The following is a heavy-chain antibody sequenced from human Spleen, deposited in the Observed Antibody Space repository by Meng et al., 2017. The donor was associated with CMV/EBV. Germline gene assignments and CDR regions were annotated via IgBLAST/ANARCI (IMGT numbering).Heavy chain of an antibody. D-gene: IGHD6-13*01. Sequence: SGYSFTSYGIRWVRQPPGQGPEWMGWTSGYNGNTIYAQKFQGRVTMTTDTSTSTAYLELRSLRSDDTAVYYCARDQQLTPAEYFQHWGPGTLVTVSS. CDR1: GYSFTSYG. V-gene: IGHV1-18*01. CDR2: TSGYNGNT. J-gene: IGHJ1*01. CDR3: ARDQQLTPAEYFQH.